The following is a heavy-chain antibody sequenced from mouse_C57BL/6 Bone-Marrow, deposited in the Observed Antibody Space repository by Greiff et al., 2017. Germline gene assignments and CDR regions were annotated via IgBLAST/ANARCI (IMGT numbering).Heavy chain of an antibody. CDR2: INPSSGYT. J-gene: IGHJ3*01. CDR3: AGGGGYDYDGGV. CDR1: GYTFTSYT. Sequence: VQLQQSGAELARPGASVKMSCKASGYTFTSYTMHWVKQRPGQGLEWIGYINPSSGYTKYNQKFKDKATLTADQSSSTAYLQLSSMPSEDSAVYYCAGGGGYDYDGGVWGQGTLVTVSA. V-gene: IGHV1-4*01. D-gene: IGHD2-4*01.